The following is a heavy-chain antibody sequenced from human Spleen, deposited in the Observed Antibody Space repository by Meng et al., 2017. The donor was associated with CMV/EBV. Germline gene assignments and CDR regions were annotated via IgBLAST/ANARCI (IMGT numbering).Heavy chain of an antibody. CDR1: GFTFSPYS. Sequence: LSLTCAASGFTFSPYSMNWVRQAPEKGLEWVSSIGSDSVYMYYADSVRGRFTVSRDNAKNSLYLQMNSLRAEDTAVYYCARISFNIVVVPAARTDRYYYGMDVWGQGTTVTVSS. CDR2: IGSDSVYM. V-gene: IGHV3-21*01. J-gene: IGHJ6*02. D-gene: IGHD2-2*01. CDR3: ARISFNIVVVPAARTDRYYYGMDV.